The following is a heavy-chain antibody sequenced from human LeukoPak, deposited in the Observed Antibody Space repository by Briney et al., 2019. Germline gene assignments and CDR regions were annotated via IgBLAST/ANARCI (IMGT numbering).Heavy chain of an antibody. CDR1: GFTFSSYG. D-gene: IGHD2-2*01. V-gene: IGHV3-30*18. CDR2: ISYDGSNK. CDR3: AKELGVVVPAAAPQYYYSYYGMDV. J-gene: IGHJ6*02. Sequence: AGGSLRLSCAASGFTFSSYGMHWVRQAPGKGLEWVAVISYDGSNKYYADSVKGRFTISRDNSKNTLYLQMNSLRAEDTAVYYCAKELGVVVPAAAPQYYYSYYGMDVWGQGTTVTVPS.